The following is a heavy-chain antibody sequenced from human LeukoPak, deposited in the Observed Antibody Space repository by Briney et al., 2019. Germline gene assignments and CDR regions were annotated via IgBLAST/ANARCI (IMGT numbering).Heavy chain of an antibody. J-gene: IGHJ4*02. CDR1: GFTFSSYG. Sequence: GGPLRLSCAASGFTFSSYGMHWVRQAPGKGLEWVAVISYDGSNKYYADSVKGRFTISRDNSKNTLYLQMNSLRAEDTAVYYCAKGITMVRGPEPNFDYWGQGTLVTVSS. CDR3: AKGITMVRGPEPNFDY. D-gene: IGHD3-10*01. V-gene: IGHV3-30*18. CDR2: ISYDGSNK.